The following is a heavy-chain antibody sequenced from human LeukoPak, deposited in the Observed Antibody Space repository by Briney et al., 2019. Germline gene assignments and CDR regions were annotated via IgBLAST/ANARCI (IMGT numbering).Heavy chain of an antibody. CDR1: GDSVSIHSAA. J-gene: IGHJ6*02. CDR3: VRQYSSGWSYYYGMDV. V-gene: IGHV6-1*01. CDR2: TYYRSKWYN. D-gene: IGHD6-19*01. Sequence: SQTLSLTFAISGDSVSIHSAAWHWIRQSPSRGLEWLGRTYYRSKWYNDYALSVESRITITPDTSKNHFSLQLKSVTLEDTSVYYCVRQYSSGWSYYYGMDVWGQGTTVTVSS.